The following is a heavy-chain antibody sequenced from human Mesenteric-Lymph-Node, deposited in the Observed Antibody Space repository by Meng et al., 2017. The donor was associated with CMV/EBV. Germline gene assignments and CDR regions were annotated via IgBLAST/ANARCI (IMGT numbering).Heavy chain of an antibody. V-gene: IGHV4-59*01. CDR2: SSYRGSA. J-gene: IGHJ4*02. Sequence: SETLSLTCTVSGGSITTYSWSWIRQPPGKGLEFIGYSSYRGSANYNPSLKSRVTISLDTSKNHFSLTLTSVIAADTALYYCARRGTGGTTDPFDYWGQGTLVTVSS. CDR3: ARRGTGGTTDPFDY. D-gene: IGHD2/OR15-2a*01. CDR1: GGSITTYS.